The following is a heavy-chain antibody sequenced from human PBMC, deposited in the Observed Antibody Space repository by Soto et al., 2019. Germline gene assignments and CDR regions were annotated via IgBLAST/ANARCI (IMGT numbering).Heavy chain of an antibody. Sequence: GGSLRLSCAASGFTFSSYSMNWVRQAPGKGLEWVSSSSSSSSYIYYADSVKGRFTISRDNAKNSLYLRMNSLRAEDTAVYYCARDVLRYCSSTSCRNWFDPWGQGTLVTVSA. J-gene: IGHJ5*02. CDR3: ARDVLRYCSSTSCRNWFDP. CDR2: SSSSSSYI. V-gene: IGHV3-21*01. CDR1: GFTFSSYS. D-gene: IGHD2-2*01.